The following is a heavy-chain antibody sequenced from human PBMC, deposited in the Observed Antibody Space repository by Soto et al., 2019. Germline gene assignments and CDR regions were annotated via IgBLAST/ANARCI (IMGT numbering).Heavy chain of an antibody. D-gene: IGHD3-3*01. V-gene: IGHV4-39*01. Sequence: SETLSLTCTVSGDSIRSSSYYWGWIRQPPGKGLEWIGSIYYSGSTYYSPSLKSRVTISVDTSKNQFSLKLSSVTAADTALYYCARLNPAIFGVVIMDYNYYYMDVWGKGTTVTVSS. CDR3: ARLNPAIFGVVIMDYNYYYMDV. CDR1: GDSIRSSSYY. J-gene: IGHJ6*03. CDR2: IYYSGST.